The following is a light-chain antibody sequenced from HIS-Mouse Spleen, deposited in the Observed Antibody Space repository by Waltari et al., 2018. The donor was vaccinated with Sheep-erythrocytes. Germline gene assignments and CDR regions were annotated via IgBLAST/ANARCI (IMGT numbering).Light chain of an antibody. CDR3: QAWDSSTVV. CDR2: QDS. Sequence: SYELTQPPSVSVSPGQTASITSSGDKLGDKYACWYQQKPGHSPFLVIYQDSKRPSGIPERFSGSNSGNTATLTISGTQAMDEADYYCQAWDSSTVVFGGGTKLTVL. CDR1: KLGDKY. J-gene: IGLJ2*01. V-gene: IGLV3-1*01.